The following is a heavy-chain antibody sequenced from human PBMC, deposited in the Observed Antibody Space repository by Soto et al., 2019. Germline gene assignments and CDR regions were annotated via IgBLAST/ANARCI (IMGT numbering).Heavy chain of an antibody. V-gene: IGHV4-34*01. Sequence: QVQLQQWGAGLLKPSETLSLTCAVYGGSFSGYYWSWIRQPPGKGLEWIGEINHSGSTNYNPSLKSRDTISVDTSKNQFSLKLSSVTAADTAVYYCARGGYYDYVWGSYRYMAGLDYWGQGTLVTVSS. CDR3: ARGGYYDYVWGSYRYMAGLDY. D-gene: IGHD3-16*02. J-gene: IGHJ4*02. CDR2: INHSGST. CDR1: GGSFSGYY.